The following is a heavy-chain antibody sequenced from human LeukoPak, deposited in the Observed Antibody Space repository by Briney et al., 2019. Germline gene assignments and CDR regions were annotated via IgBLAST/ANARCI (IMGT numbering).Heavy chain of an antibody. V-gene: IGHV4-31*03. CDR2: IHHTGTT. D-gene: IGHD3-10*01. J-gene: IGHJ5*02. Sequence: SETLSLTCTVSGGSINTDNYYWSWIRQSPVKGLEWIGYIHHTGTTYYNPSLRSRVSISVFTSNNQFSLTLISVTAADTAVYYCARNLVPYFGELDPWGRGTLVTLSS. CDR3: ARNLVPYFGELDP. CDR1: GGSINTDNYY.